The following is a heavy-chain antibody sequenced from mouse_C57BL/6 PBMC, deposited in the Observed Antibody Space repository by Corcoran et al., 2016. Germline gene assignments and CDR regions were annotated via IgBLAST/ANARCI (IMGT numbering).Heavy chain of an antibody. Sequence: QVQLQQSGAELARPGASVKLSCKASGYTFTSYGISWVKQRTGQGLEWIGEIYPRSGNTYYNEKFKGKATLTADKSSSTAYMELRSLTSEDSAGYFCARNRNFLYYAMDYWGQGTSVTVSS. CDR3: ARNRNFLYYAMDY. J-gene: IGHJ4*01. V-gene: IGHV1-81*01. CDR2: IYPRSGNT. D-gene: IGHD2-1*01. CDR1: GYTFTSYG.